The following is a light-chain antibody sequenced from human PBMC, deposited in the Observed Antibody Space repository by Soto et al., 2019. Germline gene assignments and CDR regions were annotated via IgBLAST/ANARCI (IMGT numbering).Light chain of an antibody. Sequence: QSVLTQPPSASGTPGQRVTISCSGSSSNIGSNTVNWYQQLPGTAPNLLIYSNNQRPSGVPDRFSGSKSGTSASLAISGLQSEDEADYYCAAWDDSLNGPHVFGTGTKLTVL. CDR1: SSNIGSNT. CDR2: SNN. V-gene: IGLV1-44*01. CDR3: AAWDDSLNGPHV. J-gene: IGLJ1*01.